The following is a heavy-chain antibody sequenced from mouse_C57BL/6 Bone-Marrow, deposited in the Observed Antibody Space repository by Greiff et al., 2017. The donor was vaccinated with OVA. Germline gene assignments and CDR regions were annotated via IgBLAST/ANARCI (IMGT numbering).Heavy chain of an antibody. CDR3: ASILLGYAMDY. D-gene: IGHD1-1*01. Sequence: ESGPGLVKPSQSLSLTCSVTGYSITSGYYWNWIRQFPGNKLEWMGYISYDGSNNYNPSLKNRISITRDTSKNQFFLKLHSVTTEDTATYYCASILLGYAMDYWGQGTSVTVSS. CDR2: ISYDGSN. J-gene: IGHJ4*01. V-gene: IGHV3-6*01. CDR1: GYSITSGYY.